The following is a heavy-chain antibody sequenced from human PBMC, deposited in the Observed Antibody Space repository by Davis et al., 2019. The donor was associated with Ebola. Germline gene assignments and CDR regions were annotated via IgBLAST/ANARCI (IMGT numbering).Heavy chain of an antibody. CDR1: GGTFSSSA. V-gene: IGHV1-69*10. D-gene: IGHD3-3*01. CDR2: IIPILGIA. Sequence: SVKVSCKASGGTFSSSAISWVRQAPGQGLERMGRIIPILGIANYAQKFQGRVTITADKSTSTAYMELSSLRSEDTAVYYCASSTYDFWSGLTYYYYYGMDVWGQGTTVTVSS. CDR3: ASSTYDFWSGLTYYYYYGMDV. J-gene: IGHJ6*02.